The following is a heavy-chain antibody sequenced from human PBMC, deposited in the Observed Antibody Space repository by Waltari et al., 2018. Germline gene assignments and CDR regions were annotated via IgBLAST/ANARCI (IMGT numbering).Heavy chain of an antibody. D-gene: IGHD5-18*01. V-gene: IGHV3-53*01. CDR1: DFTVNTNH. CDR2: MHGDGRT. Sequence: EVQLVESGGGLMQPGGSLRLSCATSDFTVNTNHVTWGSQAPGKGLEWVSVMHGDGRTHYADSVKCRFTISRDSSKNTVYLQMDSLRVGDAAVYYCTRDRGSYSSSGYALGGMHYWGQGTLVTVSS. J-gene: IGHJ4*02. CDR3: TRDRGSYSSSGYALGGMHY.